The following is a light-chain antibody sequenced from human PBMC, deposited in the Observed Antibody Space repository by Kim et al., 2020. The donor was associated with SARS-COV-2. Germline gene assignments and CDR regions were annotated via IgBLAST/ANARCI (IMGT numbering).Light chain of an antibody. CDR3: RQYETYWT. CDR1: QYIDNW. CDR2: KAS. Sequence: DIQMTQSPSTLSASVGDRVTITCRASQYIDNWLAWYQQKPGKAPNLLIYKASKLHSGVPSRFSGSGSGTEFTLTISSLQPDDFAIYFCRQYETYWTFGLGTKVDIK. V-gene: IGKV1-5*03. J-gene: IGKJ1*01.